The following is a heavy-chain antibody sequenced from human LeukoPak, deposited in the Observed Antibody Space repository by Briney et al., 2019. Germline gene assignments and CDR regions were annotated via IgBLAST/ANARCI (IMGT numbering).Heavy chain of an antibody. CDR2: ISSSSSYI. Sequence: GGSLRLSCAASGLTFSSYSLNWVRQAPGKGLEWGSSISSSSSYIYYADSVKGRFTISRDNAKNSLYLQMNSLRAEDTAVYYCARDLDLRNYFDYWGQGTLVTVSS. D-gene: IGHD1-1*01. J-gene: IGHJ4*02. V-gene: IGHV3-21*01. CDR1: GLTFSSYS. CDR3: ARDLDLRNYFDY.